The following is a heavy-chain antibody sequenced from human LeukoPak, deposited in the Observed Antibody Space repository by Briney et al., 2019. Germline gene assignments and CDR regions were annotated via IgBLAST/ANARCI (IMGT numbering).Heavy chain of an antibody. D-gene: IGHD4/OR15-4a*01. CDR2: IYSGVGP. CDR1: GISVSSNS. V-gene: IGHV3-53*01. CDR3: ARRAGAYSHPYDY. Sequence: GGSLRLSCAASGISVSSNSMSWVRQAPGKGLEWVSFIYSGVGPHYSDSVKGRFTISRDDSKNTLYLQMNSLRAEDTAVYYCARRAGAYSHPYDYWGQGTLVTVSS. J-gene: IGHJ4*02.